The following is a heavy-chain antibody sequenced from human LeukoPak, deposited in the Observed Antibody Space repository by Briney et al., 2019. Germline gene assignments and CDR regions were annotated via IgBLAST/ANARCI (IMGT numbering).Heavy chain of an antibody. V-gene: IGHV4-4*07. CDR3: ARDIPVSSSWYGLNFDY. D-gene: IGHD6-13*01. CDR1: GGSISSYY. Sequence: PSETLSLTCTVSGGSISSYYWSWIRQPAGKGPEWIGRIYTSGSTNYNPSLKSRVTMSVDTSKNQFSLKLSSVTAADTAVYYCARDIPVSSSWYGLNFDYWGQGTLVTVSS. CDR2: IYTSGST. J-gene: IGHJ4*02.